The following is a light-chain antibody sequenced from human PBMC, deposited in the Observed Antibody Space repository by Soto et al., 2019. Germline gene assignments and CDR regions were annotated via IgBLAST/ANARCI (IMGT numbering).Light chain of an antibody. CDR3: AAWDDSLTTGV. V-gene: IGLV1-47*01. J-gene: IGLJ1*01. CDR2: RNN. Sequence: QSVLTQPPSASGAPGHRVTISCSGARSNIGSNYVYWYQQFPGTAPKLLISRNNERPSGVPDRFSGPKSGTSASLAISGLRSEDEADYYCAAWDDSLTTGVFGTGTKVTVL. CDR1: RSNIGSNY.